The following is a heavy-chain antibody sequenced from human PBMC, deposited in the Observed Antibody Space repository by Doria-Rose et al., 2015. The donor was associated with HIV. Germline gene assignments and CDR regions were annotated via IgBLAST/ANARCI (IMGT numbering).Heavy chain of an antibody. Sequence: QVQLVQSGPVLVKPTETLTLTCTASGVSLSSPGMGVSWIRQPPGKALEWLANIFSDDERSYKTSLKSRLTISRVTSKSQVVLTMTDMDPMDTATYYCARIKSSRWYHKYYFDFWGQGTLVIVSA. CDR1: GVSLSSPGMG. V-gene: IGHV2-26*01. D-gene: IGHD6-13*01. CDR3: ARIKSSRWYHKYYFDF. J-gene: IGHJ4*02. CDR2: IFSDDER.